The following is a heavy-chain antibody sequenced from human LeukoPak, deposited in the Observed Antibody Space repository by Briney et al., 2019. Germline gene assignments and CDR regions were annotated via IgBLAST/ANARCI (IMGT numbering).Heavy chain of an antibody. V-gene: IGHV3-48*04. CDR1: GFTFSSYS. D-gene: IGHD3-22*01. CDR2: ISSSSSTI. CDR3: ARRKTRYYYDSSGYQTGAFDY. Sequence: GSLRLSCAASGFTFSSYSMNWVRQAPGKGLEWVSYISSSSSTIYYADSVKGRFTISRDNAKNSLYLQMNSLRAEDTAVYYCARRKTRYYYDSSGYQTGAFDYWGQGTLVTVSS. J-gene: IGHJ4*02.